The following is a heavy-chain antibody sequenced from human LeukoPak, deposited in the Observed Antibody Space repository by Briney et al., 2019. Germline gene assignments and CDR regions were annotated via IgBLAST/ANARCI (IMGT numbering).Heavy chain of an antibody. D-gene: IGHD3-10*01. CDR2: IKQDGREK. V-gene: IGHV3-7*01. J-gene: IGHJ6*03. Sequence: GRTLSPSPAPSLLTSSREWISGVGPAPGQGRDWVGIIKQDGREKYYVDSVKGRFTISRDNSKNTLYLQMNSLRAEDTAVYYCANFPASRSGSYYRLRDYYYMDVWGKGTTVTISS. CDR1: LLTSSREW. CDR3: ANFPASRSGSYYRLRDYYYMDV.